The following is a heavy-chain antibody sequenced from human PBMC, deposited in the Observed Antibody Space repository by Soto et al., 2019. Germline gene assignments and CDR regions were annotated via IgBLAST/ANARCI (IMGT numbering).Heavy chain of an antibody. Sequence: PSETLSLTCAVYGGAFSGYYWNWIRQPPGKGLEWIGEINHSGSTNYNPSLKSRVTMSVDTSKNQFSLELSSVTAADTAVYYCARGTGLLGGSHWVWGQGTLVTVSS. V-gene: IGHV4-34*01. CDR3: ARGTGLLGGSHWV. CDR1: GGAFSGYY. D-gene: IGHD2-15*01. CDR2: INHSGST. J-gene: IGHJ4*02.